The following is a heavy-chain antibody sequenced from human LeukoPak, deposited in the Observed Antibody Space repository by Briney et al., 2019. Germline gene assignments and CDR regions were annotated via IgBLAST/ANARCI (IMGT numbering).Heavy chain of an antibody. J-gene: IGHJ4*02. Sequence: GGSLRLSCAASRFTFSSYSMNWVSHPPGKGLEWVSYIRRSSSNIFYAEFVEGRFTIYRDNEKNALYIKMNSMRAEDTAVYYCARDSDYYGSWSYYKEPTVPLNNYFDYWGQGTLVTVSS. D-gene: IGHD3-10*01. CDR3: ARDSDYYGSWSYYKEPTVPLNNYFDY. V-gene: IGHV3-48*01. CDR1: RFTFSSYS. CDR2: IRRSSSNI.